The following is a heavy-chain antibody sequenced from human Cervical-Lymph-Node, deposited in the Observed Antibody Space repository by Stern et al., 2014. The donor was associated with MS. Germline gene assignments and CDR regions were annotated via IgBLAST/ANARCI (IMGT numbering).Heavy chain of an antibody. CDR3: ARDQVVMTDIHAFDI. V-gene: IGHV3-33*01. CDR1: GFTFSGYG. D-gene: IGHD2-21*02. CDR2: TWPDGINK. J-gene: IGHJ3*02. Sequence: VQLVGSGGGVVQPGRSLNLSCAASGFTFSGYGMHWVRQAPGKGLGWVAVTWPDGINKYYADSVKGRFTISRDTSGKTLYLQMNSLRAEDTAVYYCARDQVVMTDIHAFDIWGQGTTVFVSS.